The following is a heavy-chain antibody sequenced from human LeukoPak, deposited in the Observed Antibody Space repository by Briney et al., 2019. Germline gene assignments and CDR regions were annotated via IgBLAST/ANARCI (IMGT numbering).Heavy chain of an antibody. CDR2: ITGSGDYT. CDR1: GFTFSSYS. CDR3: AKEPRHCGGDCFSLLDY. D-gene: IGHD2-21*02. J-gene: IGHJ4*02. Sequence: PGGSLRLSCAASGFTFSSYSMSWVRQAPGKGLEWVSLITGSGDYTYYADSVKGRFTISRDNSKNTLYLQMSSLRAEDTAVFYCAKEPRHCGGDCFSLLDYWGQGTLVTVSS. V-gene: IGHV3-23*01.